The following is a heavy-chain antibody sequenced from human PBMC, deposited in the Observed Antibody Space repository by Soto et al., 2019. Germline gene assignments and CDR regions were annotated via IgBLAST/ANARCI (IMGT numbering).Heavy chain of an antibody. V-gene: IGHV4-59*11. J-gene: IGHJ4*02. CDR1: GGSITGHY. CDR2: IFYSGSTTY. Sequence: KPSETLSLTCTVSGGSITGHYWIWIRQPPGEGMEWIGYIFYSGSTTYNNNPSLKSRVTISVDTSKNQFSLRLSSVTAADTAVYYCARVGSSGWSPDYWGQGTLVTVS. D-gene: IGHD6-19*01. CDR3: ARVGSSGWSPDY.